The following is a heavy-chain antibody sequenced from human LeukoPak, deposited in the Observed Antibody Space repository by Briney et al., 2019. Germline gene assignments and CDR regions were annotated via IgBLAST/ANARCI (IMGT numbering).Heavy chain of an antibody. V-gene: IGHV3-9*03. CDR3: AEASGSRGPEYFQH. CDR2: ISWNSGSI. CDR1: GFTFDDYA. J-gene: IGHJ1*01. Sequence: PGGSLRLSCAASGFTFDDYAMHWVRQAPGKGLEWVSGISWNSGSIGYADSVKGRFTISRDNAKNSLYLQMNSLRAEDMALYYCAEASGSRGPEYFQHWGQGTLVTVSS. D-gene: IGHD1-26*01.